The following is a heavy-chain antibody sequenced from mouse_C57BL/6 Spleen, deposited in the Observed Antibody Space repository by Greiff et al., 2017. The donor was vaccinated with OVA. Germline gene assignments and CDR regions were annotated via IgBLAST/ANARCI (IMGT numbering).Heavy chain of an antibody. CDR2: INPSTGGT. D-gene: IGHD2-14*01. V-gene: IGHV1-42*01. CDR1: GYSFTGYY. Sequence: EVQLLQSGPELVKPGASVKISCKASGYSFTGYYMNWVKQSPEKSLEWIGEINPSTGGTTYNQKFKAKATLTVDKSSSTAYMQLKSLTSEDSAVYYCARGYDEGFAYWGQGTLVTVSA. CDR3: ARGYDEGFAY. J-gene: IGHJ3*01.